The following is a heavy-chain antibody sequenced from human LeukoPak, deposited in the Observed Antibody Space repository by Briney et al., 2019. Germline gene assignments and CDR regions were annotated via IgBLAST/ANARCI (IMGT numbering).Heavy chain of an antibody. CDR1: GGSISSRRYY. V-gene: IGHV4-39*01. Sequence: SETPSPTRTVSGGSISSRRYYWGWIRQPPGKGLEWIGSLYESGSTYYNPSLKRRDRISVDTSMKQFSLKLSSVTAADTAVFYCARQAAHRWFDPWGQGTLVTVSS. J-gene: IGHJ5*02. CDR2: LYESGST. D-gene: IGHD2-15*01. CDR3: ARQAAHRWFDP.